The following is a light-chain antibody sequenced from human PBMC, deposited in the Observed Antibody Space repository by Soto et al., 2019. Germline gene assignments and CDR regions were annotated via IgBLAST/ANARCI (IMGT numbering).Light chain of an antibody. CDR1: RPNIATNY. V-gene: IGLV1-51*01. CDR2: DNN. CDR3: GTWDTSLTAGV. J-gene: IGLJ3*02. Sequence: QSVLTQPPSVSAAAGQNVTISCSGSRPNIATNYVSWYQQFPGTAPKLLIFDNNQRPSGIPDRFSGSKSGTSATLAITGLQTGDEADYYCGTWDTSLTAGVFGGGTKLTVL.